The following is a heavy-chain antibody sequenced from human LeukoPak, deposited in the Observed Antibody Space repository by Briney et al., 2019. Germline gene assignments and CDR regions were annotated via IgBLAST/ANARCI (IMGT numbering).Heavy chain of an antibody. D-gene: IGHD4-11*01. J-gene: IGHJ5*02. Sequence: SETLSLTCTVSGGSISSYYWSWIRQPPGKGLEWIGYIYYSGSTSYNPSLKSRVTISVDTSKNQFSLKLSSVTAADTAVYYCARALRDSNYGWFDPWGQGTLVTVSS. CDR2: IYYSGST. CDR3: ARALRDSNYGWFDP. CDR1: GGSISSYY. V-gene: IGHV4-59*08.